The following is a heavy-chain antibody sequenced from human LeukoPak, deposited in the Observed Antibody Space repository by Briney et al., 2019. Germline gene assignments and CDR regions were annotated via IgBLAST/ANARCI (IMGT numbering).Heavy chain of an antibody. CDR3: ARDLVPYYYDSSGYYYVY. V-gene: IGHV1-18*01. CDR1: GYTFTSYG. D-gene: IGHD3-22*01. Sequence: ASVKVSCKASGYTFTSYGISWVRQAPGQGLEWMGWISAYNGNTNYAQKLQGRFTMTTDTSTSTAYMELRSLRSDDTAVYYCARDLVPYYYDSSGYYYVYWGQGTLVTVSS. J-gene: IGHJ4*02. CDR2: ISAYNGNT.